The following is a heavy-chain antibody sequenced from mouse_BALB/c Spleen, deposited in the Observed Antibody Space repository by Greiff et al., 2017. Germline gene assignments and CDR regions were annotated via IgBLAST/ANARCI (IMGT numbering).Heavy chain of an antibody. Sequence: EVKLMDSGGGLVKPGGSLKLSCAASGFTFSSYAMSWVRQTPEKRLEWVASISSGGSTYYPDSVKGRFTISRDNARNILYLQMSSLRSEDTAMYYCARGKAYYYYFDYWGQGTTLTVSS. CDR1: GFTFSSYA. CDR2: ISSGGST. J-gene: IGHJ2*01. D-gene: IGHD1-1*01. CDR3: ARGKAYYYYFDY. V-gene: IGHV5-6-5*01.